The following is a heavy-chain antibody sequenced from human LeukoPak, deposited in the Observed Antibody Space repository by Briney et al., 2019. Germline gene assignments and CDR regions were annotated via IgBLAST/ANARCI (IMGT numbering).Heavy chain of an antibody. CDR1: GFTVSSNY. D-gene: IGHD3-10*01. V-gene: IGHV3-53*01. J-gene: IGHJ4*02. CDR3: ARVWFGESAYFDY. CDR2: IYSGGST. Sequence: PGGSPRLSCAASGFTVSSNYMSWVRQAPGKGLEWVSVIYSGGSTYYADSVKGRFTISRDNSKNTLYLQMNSLRAEDTAVYYCARVWFGESAYFDYWGQGTLVTVSS.